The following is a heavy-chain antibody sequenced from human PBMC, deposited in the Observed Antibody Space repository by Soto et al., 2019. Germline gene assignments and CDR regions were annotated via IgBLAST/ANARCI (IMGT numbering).Heavy chain of an antibody. D-gene: IGHD6-19*01. J-gene: IGHJ4*02. CDR1: GYTFTGYY. Sequence: AASVKVSCKASGYTFTGYYMHWVRQAPGQGLEWMGWINPNSGGTNYAQKFQGRVTMTRDTSISTAYMELSRLRSDDTAVYYCARVPPYSSGWFDYWGQGTLVTVSS. CDR3: ARVPPYSSGWFDY. CDR2: INPNSGGT. V-gene: IGHV1-2*02.